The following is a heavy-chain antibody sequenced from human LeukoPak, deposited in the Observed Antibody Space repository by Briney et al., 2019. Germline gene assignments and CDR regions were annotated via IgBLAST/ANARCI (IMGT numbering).Heavy chain of an antibody. J-gene: IGHJ4*02. V-gene: IGHV3-23*01. CDR1: GFTFSSYG. Sequence: GGSLRLSCAASGFTFSSYGMHWVRQAPGKGLEWVSIISADGDGTYYADSVKGRFTISRDNSKNTLYLQMNNLRADDTAVYYCAKRGNYFEFDYWGQGALVTVSS. CDR2: ISADGDGT. CDR3: AKRGNYFEFDY. D-gene: IGHD3-10*01.